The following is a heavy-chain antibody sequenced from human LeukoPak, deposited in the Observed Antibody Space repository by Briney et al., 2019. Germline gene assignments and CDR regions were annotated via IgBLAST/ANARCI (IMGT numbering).Heavy chain of an antibody. CDR2: ISSSSSYI. D-gene: IGHD3-10*01. CDR1: GFTFSSYS. CDR3: ARVYWEPQAGRWFGELYGAFAI. V-gene: IGHV3-21*01. J-gene: IGHJ3*02. Sequence: PGGSLRLSCAASGFTFSSYSMNWVRQAPGKGLEWVSSISSSSSYIYYADSVKGRFTISRDNAKNSLYLQMNSLRAEDTAVYYCARVYWEPQAGRWFGELYGAFAIWGQGTMVTVSS.